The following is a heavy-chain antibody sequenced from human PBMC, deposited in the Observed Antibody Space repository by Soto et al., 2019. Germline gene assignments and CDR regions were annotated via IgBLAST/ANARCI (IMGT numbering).Heavy chain of an antibody. D-gene: IGHD1-7*01. CDR3: ARDRGNWNSLSHFDY. CDR2: IIPILGIA. CDR1: GGTFSSYT. J-gene: IGHJ4*02. V-gene: IGHV1-69*04. Sequence: SVKVSCKASGGTFSSYTISWVRQAPGQGLEWMGRIIPILGIANYAQKFQGRVTITADKSTGTAYMELSSLRSEDTAVYYCARDRGNWNSLSHFDYWGQGTLVTVSS.